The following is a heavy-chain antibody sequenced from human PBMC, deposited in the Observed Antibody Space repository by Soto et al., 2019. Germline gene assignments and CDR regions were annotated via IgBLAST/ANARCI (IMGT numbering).Heavy chain of an antibody. J-gene: IGHJ5*02. V-gene: IGHV4-30-2*01. D-gene: IGHD3-22*01. CDR1: GGSISGGGYS. CDR2: IYHSGST. CDR3: ARVKDYYDSSGYHNWFDP. Sequence: PSETLSLTCAVSGGSISGGGYSWSWIRQPPGKGLEWIGYIYHSGSTYYNPSLKSRVTISVDRSKNQFSLKLSSVTAADTAVYYCARVKDYYDSSGYHNWFDPWGQGTLVTVSS.